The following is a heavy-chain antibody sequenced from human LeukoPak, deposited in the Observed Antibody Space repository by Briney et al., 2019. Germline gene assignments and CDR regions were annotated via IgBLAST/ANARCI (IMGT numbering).Heavy chain of an antibody. J-gene: IGHJ4*02. V-gene: IGHV1-18*01. Sequence: ASVKVSCKASGYTFTNFGISWVRQTPGQGLEWMGWISTYNGNTNYAQKLQGRVTMTTDTSTSTAYMELRSLRSDDTAVYYCARDLFKRASPHTSIRGDYWRQGNLVTVSS. D-gene: IGHD2-2*01. CDR2: ISTYNGNT. CDR3: ARDLFKRASPHTSIRGDY. CDR1: GYTFTNFG.